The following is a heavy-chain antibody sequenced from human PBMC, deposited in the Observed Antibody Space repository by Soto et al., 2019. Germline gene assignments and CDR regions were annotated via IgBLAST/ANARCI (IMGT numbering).Heavy chain of an antibody. CDR2: ISYTGNT. J-gene: IGHJ6*03. CDR3: ARFSWYDGDSITNYYMDF. D-gene: IGHD6-13*01. Sequence: LQESGPGLVKPSETLSLTCSVFGDSISSRSYYWAWIRRPPGMGPEWIASISYTGNTYYNPSLTSRAAISGDTSKNQFSLKLSFVTAADTAVYYCARFSWYDGDSITNYYMDFWGNGATVTVSS. V-gene: IGHV4-39*01. CDR1: GDSISSRSYY.